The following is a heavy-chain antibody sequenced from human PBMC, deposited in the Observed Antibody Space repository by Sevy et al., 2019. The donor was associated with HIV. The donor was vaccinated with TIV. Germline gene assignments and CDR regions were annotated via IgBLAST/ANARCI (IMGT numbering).Heavy chain of an antibody. V-gene: IGHV3-30*04. CDR1: GFTFSSYA. Sequence: GGSLRLSCVGSGFTFSSYALHWVRQAPDKGLEWVAVISYDGSNTYYADSMKGRFTISRDNSKNTLYLQMNSLRADDTAVFYCARFPPQRAFDIWGQGTTVTVSS. J-gene: IGHJ3*02. CDR2: ISYDGSNT. CDR3: ARFPPQRAFDI.